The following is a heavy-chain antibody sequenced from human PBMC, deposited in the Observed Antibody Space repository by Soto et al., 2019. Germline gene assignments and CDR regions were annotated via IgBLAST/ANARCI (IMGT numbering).Heavy chain of an antibody. Sequence: GGSLRLSCAASGFTFSSYSMNWVRQAQGKGLEWVSSISSSSSYIYYADSVKGRFTISRDNAKNSLYLQMNSLRAEDTAVYYCARDLGGLDDAFDIWGQGTMVTVSS. CDR1: GFTFSSYS. CDR3: ARDLGGLDDAFDI. J-gene: IGHJ3*02. V-gene: IGHV3-21*01. CDR2: ISSSSSYI. D-gene: IGHD1-1*01.